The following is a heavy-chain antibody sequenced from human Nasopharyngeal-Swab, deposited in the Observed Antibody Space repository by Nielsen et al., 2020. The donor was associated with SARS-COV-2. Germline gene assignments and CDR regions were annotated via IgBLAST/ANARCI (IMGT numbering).Heavy chain of an antibody. D-gene: IGHD6-19*01. CDR1: GLSFADYA. V-gene: IGHV3-9*01. CDR3: AKDLGIAVAGPGHDL. Sequence: GGSLRLSCAASGLSFADYALHWLRQAPGKGLEWVSGISWNSGRIGYADSVKGRFTISRVNAKNTLFLQMNSLRAEDTALYYCAKDLGIAVAGPGHDLWGQGTLVTVSS. CDR2: ISWNSGRI. J-gene: IGHJ5*02.